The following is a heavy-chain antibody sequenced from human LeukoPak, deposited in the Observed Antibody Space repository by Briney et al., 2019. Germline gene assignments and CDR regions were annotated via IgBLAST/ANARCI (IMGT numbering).Heavy chain of an antibody. J-gene: IGHJ4*02. CDR1: GYTFTSYG. V-gene: IGHV1-18*01. CDR2: ISAYNGNT. CDR3: ARYSSSHFDY. D-gene: IGHD6-13*01. Sequence: GASVKVSCKASGYTFTSYGFTWVRQAPGQGLEWMGWISAYNGNTNYAQKLQGRVTMTTDTSTSTAYMELRSLTSDDTAVYYCARYSSSHFDYWGQGTLVTVSS.